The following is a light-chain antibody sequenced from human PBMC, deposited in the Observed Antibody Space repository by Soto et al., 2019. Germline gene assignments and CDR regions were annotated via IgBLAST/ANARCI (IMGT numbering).Light chain of an antibody. CDR1: QSISTK. CDR2: GAS. V-gene: IGKV3-15*01. Sequence: EVVMTQSPATLSVSPGERVTLSCRASQSISTKLAWHQQKPGQAPRLLIYGASTRATGLPARFSGSGSGTEFTLTISSLQSEDFAVYYCQQYNDWPLTFGGGAKVEIK. CDR3: QQYNDWPLT. J-gene: IGKJ4*01.